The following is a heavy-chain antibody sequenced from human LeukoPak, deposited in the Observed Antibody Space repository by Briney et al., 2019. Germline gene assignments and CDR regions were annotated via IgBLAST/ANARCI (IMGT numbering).Heavy chain of an antibody. V-gene: IGHV4-39*07. CDR1: GGSISSSSYY. CDR3: AGCGVAIDP. Sequence: SETLSLTCTVSGGSISSSSYYWGWIRQPPGKGLEWIGSIYYSGSTYYNPSLKSRVTISVDTSKNQFSLKLSSVTAADTAVYYCAGCGVAIDPWGQGTLVTVSS. D-gene: IGHD3-3*01. J-gene: IGHJ5*02. CDR2: IYYSGST.